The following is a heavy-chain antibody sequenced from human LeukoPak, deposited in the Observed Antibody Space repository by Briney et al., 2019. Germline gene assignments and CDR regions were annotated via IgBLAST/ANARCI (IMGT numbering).Heavy chain of an antibody. CDR3: ARDDYYDSSGLDY. CDR2: IYSGGNT. Sequence: QPGGSLRLSCAASGFTFSSYWMSWVRQAPGKGLEWVSVIYSGGNTDYADSVKGRFTISRDNSKNTLYLQMNSLRVEDTAVYYCARDDYYDSSGLDYWGQGTLVTVSS. V-gene: IGHV3-66*01. D-gene: IGHD3-22*01. CDR1: GFTFSSYW. J-gene: IGHJ4*02.